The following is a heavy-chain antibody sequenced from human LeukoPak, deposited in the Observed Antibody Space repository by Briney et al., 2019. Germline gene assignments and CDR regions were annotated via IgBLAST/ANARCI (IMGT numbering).Heavy chain of an antibody. CDR3: ATTSLPTNKAAFDI. V-gene: IGHV1-24*01. Sequence: GSVRVSLTGSRYTPTELIMHWVGQAPGNGGGGVGGFYSEDSETIYAQKFQGRVTMTEDTSTDTAYMELSSLRSEDTAVYYCATTSLPTNKAAFDIWGQGTMVTVSS. CDR2: FYSEDSET. CDR1: RYTPTELI. D-gene: IGHD1/OR15-1a*01. J-gene: IGHJ3*02.